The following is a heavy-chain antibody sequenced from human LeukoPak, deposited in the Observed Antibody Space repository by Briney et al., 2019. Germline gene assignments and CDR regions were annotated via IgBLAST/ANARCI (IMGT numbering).Heavy chain of an antibody. CDR2: IYYSGST. CDR3: AREGPYCSGGSCYYRVGHYYYYYMDV. J-gene: IGHJ6*03. CDR1: GGSISSSSYY. D-gene: IGHD2-15*01. V-gene: IGHV4-39*07. Sequence: SETLSLTCTVSGGSISSSSYYWGWIRQPPGKGLEWIGSIYYSGSTYYNPSLKSRVTISVDTSKNQFSLKLSSVTAADTAVYYCAREGPYCSGGSCYYRVGHYYYYYMDVWGKGTTVTVSS.